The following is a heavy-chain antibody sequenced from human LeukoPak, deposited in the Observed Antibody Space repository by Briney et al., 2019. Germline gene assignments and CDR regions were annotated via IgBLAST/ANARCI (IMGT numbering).Heavy chain of an antibody. J-gene: IGHJ4*02. CDR3: ARDPPGAVAGERFDY. CDR1: GFTFSSYS. D-gene: IGHD6-19*01. Sequence: GGSLRLSCAASGFTFSSYSMNWVRQAPGKGLEWVSSISSSSSYIYYADSVKGRFTISRDNSKNTLYLQMNSLRAEDTAVYYCARDPPGAVAGERFDYWGQGTLVTVSS. V-gene: IGHV3-21*01. CDR2: ISSSSSYI.